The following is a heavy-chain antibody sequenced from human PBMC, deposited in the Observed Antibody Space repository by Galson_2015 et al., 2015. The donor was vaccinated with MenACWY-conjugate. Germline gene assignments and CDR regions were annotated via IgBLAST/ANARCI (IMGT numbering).Heavy chain of an antibody. CDR2: ISSSSSYI. D-gene: IGHD2-2*01. CDR1: GFTFSSYS. J-gene: IGHJ6*02. Sequence: SLRLSCAASGFTFSSYSMNWVRQAPGKGLEWVSSISSSSSYIYYADSVKGRFTISRDNAKNSLYLQMNSLRAEDTAVYYCARDEGYCSSTSCYDYYGMDVWGQGTTVTVSS. V-gene: IGHV3-21*01. CDR3: ARDEGYCSSTSCYDYYGMDV.